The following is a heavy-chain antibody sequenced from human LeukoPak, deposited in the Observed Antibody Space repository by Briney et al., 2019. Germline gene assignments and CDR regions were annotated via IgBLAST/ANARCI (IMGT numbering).Heavy chain of an antibody. V-gene: IGHV3-30*18. CDR2: ISYDGSNK. J-gene: IGHJ4*02. Sequence: PGGSLRLSCAASGFTFSSSGMHWVRQAPGKGLEWVAVISYDGSNKYYADSVKGRFTISRDSSKNTLYLQMNSLRAEDTAVYYCAKDRSHSSSWSYFDYWGQGTLVTVSS. D-gene: IGHD6-13*01. CDR1: GFTFSSSG. CDR3: AKDRSHSSSWSYFDY.